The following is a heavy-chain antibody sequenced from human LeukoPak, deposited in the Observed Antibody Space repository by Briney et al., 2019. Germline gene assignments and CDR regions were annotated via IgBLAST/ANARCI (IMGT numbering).Heavy chain of an antibody. J-gene: IGHJ4*02. CDR1: GFTFSDYY. D-gene: IGHD6-13*01. Sequence: GGSLTDSCAASGFTFSDYYMSWIRQAPGKGLEWVSYISSRGSTIYYADSVKGRFAISRDNAKHALYLQINSLRAEDTAVYYCARDLMCIAYRGAFYYGGQGTLVRLSS. CDR2: ISSRGSTI. V-gene: IGHV3-11*01. CDR3: ARDLMCIAYRGAFYY.